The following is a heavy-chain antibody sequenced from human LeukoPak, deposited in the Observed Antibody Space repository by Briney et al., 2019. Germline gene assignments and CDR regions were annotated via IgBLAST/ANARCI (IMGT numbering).Heavy chain of an antibody. Sequence: GGSLRLSCAASGFTFSSYSMNWVRQAPGKGLEWVSYISSSSSIIYYADSVKGRFTISRDNSKNTLYLQMNSLRAEDTAVYYCAKTRPLYSSPYYFDYWGQGTLVTVSS. J-gene: IGHJ4*02. CDR1: GFTFSSYS. CDR3: AKTRPLYSSPYYFDY. D-gene: IGHD6-6*01. CDR2: ISSSSSII. V-gene: IGHV3-48*01.